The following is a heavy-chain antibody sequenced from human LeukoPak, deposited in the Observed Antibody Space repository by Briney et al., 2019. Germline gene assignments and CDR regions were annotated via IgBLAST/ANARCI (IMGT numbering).Heavy chain of an antibody. D-gene: IGHD3-10*01. CDR2: IWYDGSNK. V-gene: IGHV3-33*01. CDR1: GFTFSSYG. Sequence: GGSLRLSCAASGFTFSSYGMHWVRQAPGKGLEWVAVIWYDGSNKYYADSVEGRFTISRDNSKNTLYLQMNSLRAEDTAVYYCARGRHGSGSSNYYYYYGMDVWGQGTTVTVSS. CDR3: ARGRHGSGSSNYYYYYGMDV. J-gene: IGHJ6*02.